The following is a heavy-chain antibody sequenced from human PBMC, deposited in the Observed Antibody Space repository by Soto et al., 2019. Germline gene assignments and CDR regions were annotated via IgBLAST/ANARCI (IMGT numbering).Heavy chain of an antibody. CDR1: GGTFSSYA. J-gene: IGHJ6*02. V-gene: IGHV1-69*06. Sequence: GASVKVSCKAPGGTFSSYAISWVRQAPGQGLEWMGGIIPIFGTANYAQKFQGRVTITADKSTSTAYMELSSLRSEDTAVYYCARDIRYYDFWSGYLRYYYYGMDVWGQGTTVTVSS. CDR3: ARDIRYYDFWSGYLRYYYYGMDV. CDR2: IIPIFGTA. D-gene: IGHD3-3*01.